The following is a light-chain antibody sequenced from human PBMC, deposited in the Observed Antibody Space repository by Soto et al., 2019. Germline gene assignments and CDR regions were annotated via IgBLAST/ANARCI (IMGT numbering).Light chain of an antibody. CDR3: QHYHEWPLT. Sequence: ERVRTQFPATVSVSPGAKATLSCRASQTVSTNSAGYQQKPGQAPRLLIYFASTRATGVPARFRGSGPGTEFTLTISNLHSEDSAVYYCQHYHEWPLTFGGGTKLET. CDR1: QTVSTN. V-gene: IGKV3-15*01. CDR2: FAS. J-gene: IGKJ4*01.